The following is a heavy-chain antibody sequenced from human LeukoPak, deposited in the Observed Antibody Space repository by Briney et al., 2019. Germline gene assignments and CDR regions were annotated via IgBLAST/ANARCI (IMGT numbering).Heavy chain of an antibody. D-gene: IGHD4-17*01. CDR1: GFTFDDYG. J-gene: IGHJ4*02. Sequence: GGSLRLSCAPPGFTFDDYGMSWVRQAPGKGLEWVSGINWNGGSTGYADSVKGRFTISRDNAKNSLYLQMNSLRAEETALYYCAKTMTTVTTTFDYWGQGTLVTVSS. CDR2: INWNGGST. CDR3: AKTMTTVTTTFDY. V-gene: IGHV3-20*04.